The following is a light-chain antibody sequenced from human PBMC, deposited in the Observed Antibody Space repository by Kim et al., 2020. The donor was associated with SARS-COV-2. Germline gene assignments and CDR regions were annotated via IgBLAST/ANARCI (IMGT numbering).Light chain of an antibody. CDR3: QTWATGIQV. CDR1: SGHTSYA. CDR2: LNPDGGH. V-gene: IGLV4-69*01. J-gene: IGLJ2*01. Sequence: ATVKITCTLSSGHTSYANAWHQQQPGKSTRCLKRLNPDGGHRKGDGLPDRFSGCISEAERYLTNSSVQSEDEADYYCQTWATGIQVFGGGTQLSVL.